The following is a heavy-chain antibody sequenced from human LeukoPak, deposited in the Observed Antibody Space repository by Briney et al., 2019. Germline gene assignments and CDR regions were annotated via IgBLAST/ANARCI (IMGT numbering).Heavy chain of an antibody. D-gene: IGHD3-3*01. J-gene: IGHJ4*02. V-gene: IGHV3-48*01. Sequence: GGSLRLSCAASGFTFTIFGMNWVRQAPGKGLEWVSYISSSSSTIYYADSVKGRFTISRDNAKNSLYLQMNSLRAEDTAVYYCARTYYDFWSGYYFDHWGQGTLVTVSS. CDR3: ARTYYDFWSGYYFDH. CDR1: GFTFTIFG. CDR2: ISSSSSTI.